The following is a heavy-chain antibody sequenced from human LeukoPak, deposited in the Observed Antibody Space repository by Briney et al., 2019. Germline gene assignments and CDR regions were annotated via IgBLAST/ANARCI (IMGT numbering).Heavy chain of an antibody. Sequence: SETLSLTCTVSGGSISSYYWSWIRQPPGKGLEWIAYIYYSGSTKYNPSLKSRVTISVDTSKNQSSLKLNSVTAADTAVYYCARHARNILNAYDIWGQGTMVTVSS. CDR1: GGSISSYY. CDR2: IYYSGST. CDR3: ARHARNILNAYDI. J-gene: IGHJ3*02. V-gene: IGHV4-59*08. D-gene: IGHD2-2*02.